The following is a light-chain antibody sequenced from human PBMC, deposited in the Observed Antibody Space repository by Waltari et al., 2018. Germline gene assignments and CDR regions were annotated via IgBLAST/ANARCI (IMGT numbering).Light chain of an antibody. Sequence: DIQMTQSPSTLSASVGDRVTITCRASQRLSNWLAWSQQKPGKAPKVLIYKASTLASGVPSRFSGSGSGTDFTLTISSLQPDDFATYYCQQYRNLWTFGQGTKVEIK. J-gene: IGKJ1*01. CDR2: KAS. V-gene: IGKV1-5*03. CDR3: QQYRNLWT. CDR1: QRLSNW.